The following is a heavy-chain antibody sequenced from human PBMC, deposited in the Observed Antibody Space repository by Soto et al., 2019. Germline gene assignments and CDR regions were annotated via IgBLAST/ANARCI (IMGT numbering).Heavy chain of an antibody. Sequence: PSETLSLTCAVYSGSFSGYYWSWIRKPPGKGLEWIGEINHSGSTNYNPSLKSRVTISVDTSKNQFSLKLSSVTAADTAVYYCAIRVAAAEGYYYYYYYYMDVWGKGTTVTVSS. D-gene: IGHD6-13*01. V-gene: IGHV4-34*01. CDR2: INHSGST. CDR1: SGSFSGYY. CDR3: AIRVAAAEGYYYYYYYYMDV. J-gene: IGHJ6*03.